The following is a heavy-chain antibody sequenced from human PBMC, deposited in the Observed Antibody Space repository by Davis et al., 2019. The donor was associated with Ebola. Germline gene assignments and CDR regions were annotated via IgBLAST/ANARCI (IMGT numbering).Heavy chain of an antibody. CDR1: GFTFSSYW. J-gene: IGHJ5*02. Sequence: GGSLRLSCAASGFTFSSYWMSWVRQAPGKGLEWVANIKQDGSEKYYVDSVKGRFTISRDNAKNSLYLQMNSLRAEDTAVYYCARTYSSIAFFWFDPWGQGTLVTVSS. CDR3: ARTYSSIAFFWFDP. D-gene: IGHD6-13*01. CDR2: IKQDGSEK. V-gene: IGHV3-7*03.